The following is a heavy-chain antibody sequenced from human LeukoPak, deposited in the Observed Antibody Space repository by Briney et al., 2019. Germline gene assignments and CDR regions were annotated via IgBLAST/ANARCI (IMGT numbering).Heavy chain of an antibody. V-gene: IGHV3-21*04. J-gene: IGHJ4*02. Sequence: GGSLRLSCAASGFTFSSFSMNWVRQAPGRGLEWVSSISTGSSYINYADSVKGRFAISRDNAQNSLYLQMTSLRAEDTAVYYCATSSWAIYYFDYWGQGTLVTVSS. D-gene: IGHD6-13*01. CDR2: ISTGSSYI. CDR3: ATSSWAIYYFDY. CDR1: GFTFSSFS.